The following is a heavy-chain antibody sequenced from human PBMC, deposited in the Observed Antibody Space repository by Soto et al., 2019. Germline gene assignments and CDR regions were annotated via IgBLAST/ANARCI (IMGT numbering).Heavy chain of an antibody. J-gene: IGHJ3*02. Sequence: GGSLRLSCAASGFTFSSYSMNWVRQAPGKGLEWVSSISSSSSYIYYADSVKGRFTISRDNAKNSPYLQMNSLRAEDTAVYYCARIVVVITTPRSDAFDIWGQGTMVTVSS. D-gene: IGHD3-22*01. CDR3: ARIVVVITTPRSDAFDI. V-gene: IGHV3-21*01. CDR2: ISSSSSYI. CDR1: GFTFSSYS.